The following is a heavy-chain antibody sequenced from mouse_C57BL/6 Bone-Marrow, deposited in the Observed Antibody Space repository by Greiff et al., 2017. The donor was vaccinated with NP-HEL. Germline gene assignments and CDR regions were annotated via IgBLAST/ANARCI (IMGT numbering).Heavy chain of an antibody. V-gene: IGHV1-81*01. CDR1: GYTFTSYG. CDR2: IYPRSGNT. Sequence: VQLVESGAELARPGASVKLSCKASGYTFTSYGISWVKQRTGQGLEWIGEIYPRSGNTYYNEKFKGKATLTADKSSSTAYMELRSLTSEDSAVYFCAREGDYWYFDVWGTGTTVTVSS. CDR3: AREGDYWYFDV. J-gene: IGHJ1*03.